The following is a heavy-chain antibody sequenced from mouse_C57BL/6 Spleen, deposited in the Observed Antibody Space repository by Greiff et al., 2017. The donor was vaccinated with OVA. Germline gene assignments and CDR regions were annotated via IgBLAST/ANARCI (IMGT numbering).Heavy chain of an antibody. Sequence: QVQLQQPGAELVKPGASVKVSCKASGYTFTSYWMHWVKQRPGQGLEWIGRIHPSDSDTNYNQKFKGKATLTVDKSSSTAYMQLSSLTSEESAVYYCAIGGYDGYPDVWGTGTTVTVSS. CDR3: AIGGYDGYPDV. CDR2: IHPSDSDT. CDR1: GYTFTSYW. J-gene: IGHJ1*03. V-gene: IGHV1-74*01. D-gene: IGHD2-3*01.